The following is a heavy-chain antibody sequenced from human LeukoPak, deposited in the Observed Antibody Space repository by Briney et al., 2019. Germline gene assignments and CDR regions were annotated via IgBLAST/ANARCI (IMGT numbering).Heavy chain of an antibody. CDR1: GFTFSSYS. J-gene: IGHJ4*02. CDR2: ISGSGGST. CDR3: AKANPSGSYPDY. V-gene: IGHV3-23*01. Sequence: GGSLRLSCAASGFTFSSYSMNWVRQAPGKGLEWVSAISGSGGSTYYADSVKGRFTISRDNSKNTLYLQMNSLRAEDTAVYYCAKANPSGSYPDYWGQGTLVTVSS. D-gene: IGHD1-26*01.